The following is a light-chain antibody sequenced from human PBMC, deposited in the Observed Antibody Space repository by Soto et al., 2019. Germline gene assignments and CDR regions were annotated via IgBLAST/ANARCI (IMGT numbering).Light chain of an antibody. CDR1: SSDVGGYKY. J-gene: IGLJ2*01. V-gene: IGLV2-14*01. CDR3: SSYTSSRTAV. CDR2: EVS. Sequence: QSALTQPASVSGSPGQSITISCTGSSSDVGGYKYVSWYQQYPGKAPKLMIYEVSNRPSGVYNRFSGSKSGNTASLTISGLQAEDEADYYCSSYTSSRTAVFGGGTKLTVL.